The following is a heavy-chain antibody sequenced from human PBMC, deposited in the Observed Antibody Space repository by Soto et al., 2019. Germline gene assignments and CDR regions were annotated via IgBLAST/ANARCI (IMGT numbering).Heavy chain of an antibody. Sequence: GKGLEWVAAISGSGGSTYYADSVKGRFTISRDHSDNTLYLQMNSLRGEDTAVYYCAFFFQAEDGIRVTVPVSAFLLNRSSDL. J-gene: IGHJ2*01. V-gene: IGHV3-23*01. D-gene: IGHD3-16*02. CDR3: AFFFQAEDGIRVTVPVSAFLLNRSSDL. CDR2: ISGSGGST.